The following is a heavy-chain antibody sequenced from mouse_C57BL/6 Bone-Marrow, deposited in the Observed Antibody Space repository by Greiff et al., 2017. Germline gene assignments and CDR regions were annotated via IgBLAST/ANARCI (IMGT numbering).Heavy chain of an antibody. Sequence: QVQLQQPGPELVKPGASVKISCKASGYAFSSSWMNWVKQRPGKGLEWIGRIYPGDGDTNYNGKFKGKATLTADKSSSTAYMQLSSLTSEDSAVYFCARDYYGSSAWFAYWGQGTLVTVSA. D-gene: IGHD1-1*01. V-gene: IGHV1-82*01. CDR2: IYPGDGDT. CDR1: GYAFSSSW. J-gene: IGHJ3*01. CDR3: ARDYYGSSAWFAY.